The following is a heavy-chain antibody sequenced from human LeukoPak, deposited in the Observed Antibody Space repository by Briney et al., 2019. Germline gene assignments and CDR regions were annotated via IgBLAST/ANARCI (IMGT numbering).Heavy chain of an antibody. Sequence: GGSLRLSCAASGFTFSSYSMNWVRQAPGKGLEWVSYISISSSTIYYADSVKGRFTISRDNAKNSLFLQMNSLRAEDTAVYYCAKDKLGGPYNWFDPWGQGTLVTVSS. CDR1: GFTFSSYS. CDR3: AKDKLGGPYNWFDP. D-gene: IGHD3-16*01. J-gene: IGHJ5*02. CDR2: ISISSSTI. V-gene: IGHV3-48*01.